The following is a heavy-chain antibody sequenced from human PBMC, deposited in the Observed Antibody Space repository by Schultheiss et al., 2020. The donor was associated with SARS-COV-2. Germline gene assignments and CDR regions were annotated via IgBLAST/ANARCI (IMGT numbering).Heavy chain of an antibody. CDR2: ISYDGGNK. D-gene: IGHD1-1*01. CDR1: GFMFNKYA. Sequence: GGSLRLSCAATGFMFNKYAMHWVRQAPGRGLEWVGVISYDGGNKHYGDSVKGRFTISRDNSRNTLSLQVSSLRHDDTAVYFCARATGYNDGWPPYFDYWGHGTLVTVSS. CDR3: ARATGYNDGWPPYFDY. J-gene: IGHJ4*01. V-gene: IGHV3-30-3*01.